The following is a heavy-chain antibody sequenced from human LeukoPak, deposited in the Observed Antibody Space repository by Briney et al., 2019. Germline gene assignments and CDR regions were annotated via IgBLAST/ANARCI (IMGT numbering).Heavy chain of an antibody. CDR3: ARGSSPDSSGWYLAIDY. CDR2: ISAYNGNT. CDR1: GYTFTAYY. V-gene: IGHV1-18*04. D-gene: IGHD6-19*01. J-gene: IGHJ4*02. Sequence: ASVTVSCKASGYTFTAYYIHWVRQAPGQGLEWMGWISAYNGNTNYAQKLQGRVTMTTDTSTSTAYMELRSLRSDDTAAYYCARGSSPDSSGWYLAIDYWGQGTLVTVSS.